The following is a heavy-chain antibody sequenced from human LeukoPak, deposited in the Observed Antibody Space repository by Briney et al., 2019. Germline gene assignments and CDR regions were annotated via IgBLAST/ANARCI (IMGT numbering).Heavy chain of an antibody. CDR1: GGSITSYY. Sequence: PSETLSLTCTVSGGSITSYYSSWIRQPPGKGLEWIGYLFHSGTRRYNPSLKSRVTISEKTTKDQTFLTLNSTTATGPAVDYCSRRRGWKQQLVYFDYWGQGTLATVSS. D-gene: IGHD6-13*01. J-gene: IGHJ4*02. V-gene: IGHV4-59*08. CDR3: SRRRGWKQQLVYFDY. CDR2: LFHSGTR.